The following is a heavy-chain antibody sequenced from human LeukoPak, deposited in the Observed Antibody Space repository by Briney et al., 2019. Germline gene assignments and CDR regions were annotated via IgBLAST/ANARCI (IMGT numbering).Heavy chain of an antibody. D-gene: IGHD5-12*01. CDR3: AKGRCSGPGCDSFDY. Sequence: PGGSLRLSCAASGLVFWKYAMAWVRQAPGKGLECVSIISDDSSFTYYLDSVKGRSTIFRDNSKNTLYLHMNSLKAEDTAVYYCAKGRCSGPGCDSFDYWGQGALVTVSS. J-gene: IGHJ4*02. V-gene: IGHV3-23*01. CDR2: ISDDSSFT. CDR1: GLVFWKYA.